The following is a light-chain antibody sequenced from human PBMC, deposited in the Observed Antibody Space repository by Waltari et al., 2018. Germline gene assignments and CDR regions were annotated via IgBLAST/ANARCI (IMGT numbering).Light chain of an antibody. CDR2: EGS. Sequence: QSALTQPASVSGSPGQSITISCTGTSSDVGSYTLVSWYQQHPGKAPKLIIYEGSKRPSGVSNRFSGSKSGNTASLTISGLQAEDEADYYCCSYAGSTTFFYVFGTGTEVTVL. CDR3: CSYAGSTTFFYV. V-gene: IGLV2-23*03. J-gene: IGLJ1*01. CDR1: SSDVGSYTL.